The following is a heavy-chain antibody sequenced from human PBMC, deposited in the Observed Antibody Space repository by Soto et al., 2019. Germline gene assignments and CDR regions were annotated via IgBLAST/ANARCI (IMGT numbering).Heavy chain of an antibody. Sequence: PSETLSLTCTVSGGCISSYYWSWIRQPPGKGLEWIGYIYYSGSTNYNPSLKSRVTISVDTSKNQFSLKLSSVTAADTAVYYCARHLAYYDILTGPYFDYWGQGTLVTVSS. D-gene: IGHD3-9*01. CDR3: ARHLAYYDILTGPYFDY. CDR2: IYYSGST. V-gene: IGHV4-59*08. J-gene: IGHJ4*02. CDR1: GGCISSYY.